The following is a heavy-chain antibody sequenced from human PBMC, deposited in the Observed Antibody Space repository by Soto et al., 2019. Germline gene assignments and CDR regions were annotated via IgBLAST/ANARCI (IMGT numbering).Heavy chain of an antibody. CDR1: GYTFTSYY. CDR2: INPSGGST. CDR3: AGGPSQVNNWFDP. D-gene: IGHD2-21*01. V-gene: IGHV1-46*01. J-gene: IGHJ5*02. Sequence: QVQLVQSGAEVKKPGASVKVSCKASGYTFTSYYMHWVRQAPGQGLEWMGIINPSGGSTSYAQKFQGRVTITADESTSTAYMELSSLRSEDTAVYYCAGGPSQVNNWFDPWGQGTLVTVSS.